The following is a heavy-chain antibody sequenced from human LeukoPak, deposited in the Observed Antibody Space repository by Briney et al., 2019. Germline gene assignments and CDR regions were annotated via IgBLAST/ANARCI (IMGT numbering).Heavy chain of an antibody. CDR3: TRRPYSSSWYYFDY. CDR1: GFTFSDYY. J-gene: IGHJ4*02. Sequence: GGSLRLSCTVSGFTFSDYYKSWVRQAPGKGLEWVSYISSSGSMLHYADSVEGRFTISRDNGKSSLYLQMSSLRVEDTAVYYCTRRPYSSSWYYFDYWGQGTLVTVSS. CDR2: ISSSGSML. D-gene: IGHD6-13*01. V-gene: IGHV3-11*04.